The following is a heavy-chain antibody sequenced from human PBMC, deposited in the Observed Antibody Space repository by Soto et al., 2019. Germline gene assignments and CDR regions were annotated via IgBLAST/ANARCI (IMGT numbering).Heavy chain of an antibody. Sequence: KTSETLSLTCAVYGGSFSGYYWSWIRQPPGKGLEWIGEINHSGSTNYNPSLKSRVTISVDTSKNQFSLKLSSVTAADTAVYYCARGGCGGDCYWDYYGMDVWGQGTTVTVSS. V-gene: IGHV4-34*01. CDR1: GGSFSGYY. CDR3: ARGGCGGDCYWDYYGMDV. D-gene: IGHD2-21*02. J-gene: IGHJ6*02. CDR2: INHSGST.